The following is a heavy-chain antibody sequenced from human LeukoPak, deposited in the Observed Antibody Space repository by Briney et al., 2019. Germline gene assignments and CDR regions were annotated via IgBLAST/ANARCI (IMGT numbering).Heavy chain of an antibody. Sequence: PSETLSLTCEVSGDSLSSGGYFWGWIRQPPGKGLEWIGSIYYSGSTYYNPSLKSRVTISVDTSKNQFSLKLSSVTAADTAVYYCARELMDCSGGTCYSSFFDYWGQGTLVTVSS. CDR2: IYYSGST. CDR1: GDSLSSGGYF. CDR3: ARELMDCSGGTCYSSFFDY. J-gene: IGHJ4*02. D-gene: IGHD2-15*01. V-gene: IGHV4-39*07.